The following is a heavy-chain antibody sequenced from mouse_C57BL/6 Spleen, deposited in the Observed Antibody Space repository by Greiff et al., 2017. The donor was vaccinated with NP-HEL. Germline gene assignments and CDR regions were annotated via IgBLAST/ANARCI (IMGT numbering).Heavy chain of an antibody. D-gene: IGHD1-1*01. CDR2: FYPGSGSI. CDR3: ARHEAGYYGSSPWFAY. CDR1: GYTFTEYT. V-gene: IGHV1-62-2*01. Sequence: VQGVESGAELVKPGASVKLSCKASGYTFTEYTIHWVKQRSGQGLEWIGWFYPGSGSIKYNEKFKDKATLTADKSSSTVYMELSRLTSEDSAVYFCARHEAGYYGSSPWFAYWGQGTLVTVSA. J-gene: IGHJ3*01.